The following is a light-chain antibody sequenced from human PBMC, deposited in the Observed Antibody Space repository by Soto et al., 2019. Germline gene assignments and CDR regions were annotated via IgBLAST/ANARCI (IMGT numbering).Light chain of an antibody. J-gene: IGKJ4*01. CDR3: QHRTDWPLT. Sequence: EIVLTQSPATLSLSPGERATLSCRASRSVSSYLAWYQQKPGQAPRLLIYDGSNRATGIPARFSGSGSGTDFTLTISSLEPEDFAVYYCQHRTDWPLTFGGGTKVEIK. CDR1: RSVSSY. V-gene: IGKV3-11*01. CDR2: DGS.